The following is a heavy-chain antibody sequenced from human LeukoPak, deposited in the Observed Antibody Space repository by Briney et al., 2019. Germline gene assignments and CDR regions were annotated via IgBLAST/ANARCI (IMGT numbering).Heavy chain of an antibody. D-gene: IGHD2-8*02. V-gene: IGHV1-8*01. Sequence: ASVKVSCKASGYTFTSYDINWVRQATGQGLEWMGRMNPNSGNTGYAQKFQGRVTMTRNTSISTAYMELRSLRSDDTALYYCARGGVGGVVIATVHNWFDPWGQGTPVAVSS. CDR3: ARGGVGGVVIATVHNWFDP. CDR1: GYTFTSYD. J-gene: IGHJ5*02. CDR2: MNPNSGNT.